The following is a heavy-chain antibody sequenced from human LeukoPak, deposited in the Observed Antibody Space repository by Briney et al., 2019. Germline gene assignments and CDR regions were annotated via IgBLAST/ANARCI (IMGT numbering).Heavy chain of an antibody. CDR3: ARRWTITIFGVVIANGMDV. D-gene: IGHD3-3*01. CDR1: GYTFTSYD. Sequence: ASVKVSCKASGYTFTSYDINWVRQATGQGLEWMGWMNPNSGNTGYAQKFQGRVTMTGNTSISTAYMELSSLRSEDTAVYYCARRWTITIFGVVIANGMDVWGQGTTVTVSS. CDR2: MNPNSGNT. V-gene: IGHV1-8*01. J-gene: IGHJ6*02.